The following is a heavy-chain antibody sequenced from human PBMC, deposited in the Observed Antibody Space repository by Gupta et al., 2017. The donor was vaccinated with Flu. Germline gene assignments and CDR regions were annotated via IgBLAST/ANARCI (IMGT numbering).Heavy chain of an antibody. CDR2: ISYDGSNK. Sequence: QVQLVESGGGVVQPGRSLRLSCAASGFTFSSYGMHWVRQAPGKGLEWVAVISYDGSNKYYADSVKGRFTISRDNSKNTLYLQMNSLRAEDTAVYYCAKDPHSGSYWLLDYWGQGTLVTVSS. J-gene: IGHJ4*02. D-gene: IGHD1-26*01. CDR3: AKDPHSGSYWLLDY. V-gene: IGHV3-30*18. CDR1: GFTFSSYG.